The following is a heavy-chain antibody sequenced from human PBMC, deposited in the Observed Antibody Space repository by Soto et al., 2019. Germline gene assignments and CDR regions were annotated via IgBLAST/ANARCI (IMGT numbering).Heavy chain of an antibody. CDR3: AKRLYDSSGYVDY. V-gene: IGHV3-23*01. Sequence: TGGSLRLSCAASRFTFSNFAMSWVRQAPGKGLEWVSTISGRGGSTYYADSVEGRFTISRDNSKNTLYLQMKSLRAEDTAVYYCAKRLYDSSGYVDYWGQGTLVTVSS. J-gene: IGHJ4*02. D-gene: IGHD3-22*01. CDR2: ISGRGGST. CDR1: RFTFSNFA.